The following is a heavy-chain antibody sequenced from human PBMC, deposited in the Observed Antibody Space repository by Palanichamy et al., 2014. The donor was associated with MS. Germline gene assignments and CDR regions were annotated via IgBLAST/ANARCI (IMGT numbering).Heavy chain of an antibody. V-gene: IGHV1-2*06. Sequence: QVQLVQSGAEVRKPGASVTVSCKASGYTFIGYYMHWVRQAPGQGLEWMGRINPNSGGTNYAQKFQGRVTMTRDSSMSTAHMYLGRLRSDDTAVYYCARFRWEPRGGDYFHHWGQGTLVTV. CDR1: GYTFIGYY. D-gene: IGHD1-26*01. CDR2: INPNSGGT. J-gene: IGHJ1*01. CDR3: ARFRWEPRGGDYFHH.